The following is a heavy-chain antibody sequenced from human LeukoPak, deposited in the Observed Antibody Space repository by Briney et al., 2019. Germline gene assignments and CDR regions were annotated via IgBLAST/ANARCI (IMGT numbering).Heavy chain of an antibody. Sequence: PGGSLRLSCAASGFTFSSYGMHWVRQAPGKGLEWVAVISYDGSNKYYADSVKGRFTISRDNSKNTLYLQMNSPRAEDTAVYYCAKDSLGYYDSSGRIYYMDVWGKGTTVTVSS. D-gene: IGHD3-22*01. CDR3: AKDSLGYYDSSGRIYYMDV. CDR2: ISYDGSNK. CDR1: GFTFSSYG. V-gene: IGHV3-30*18. J-gene: IGHJ6*03.